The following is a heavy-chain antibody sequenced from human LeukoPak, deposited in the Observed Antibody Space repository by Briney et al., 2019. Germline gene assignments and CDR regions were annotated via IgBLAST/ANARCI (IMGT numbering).Heavy chain of an antibody. CDR2: IYYSGST. V-gene: IGHV4-31*03. D-gene: IGHD3-22*01. Sequence: TLSLTCTVSGGSTSSGDYYWSWIRQHPGEGLEWIVYIYYSGSTYYNPSLKSRVTISVDTSKNQFSLKLSSVTAAGTAVYYCARGRGSSGYSYYFDYWGQGTLVTVSS. CDR1: GGSTSSGDYY. J-gene: IGHJ4*02. CDR3: ARGRGSSGYSYYFDY.